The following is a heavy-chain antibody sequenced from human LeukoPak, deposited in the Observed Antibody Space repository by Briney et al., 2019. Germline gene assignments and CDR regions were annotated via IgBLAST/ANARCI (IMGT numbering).Heavy chain of an antibody. D-gene: IGHD6-6*01. J-gene: IGHJ5*02. CDR2: IYHSGST. V-gene: IGHV4-4*02. CDR1: GGSISSSNW. CDR3: ARLATLSTVAARGRTWFDA. Sequence: PSGTLSLTCAVSGGSISSSNWWSWVRQPPGKGLEWIGEIYHSGSTNYNPSLKSRVTISVDKSKNQFSLKLSSVTAADTAVYYCARLATLSTVAARGRTWFDAWGQGTLVTVSS.